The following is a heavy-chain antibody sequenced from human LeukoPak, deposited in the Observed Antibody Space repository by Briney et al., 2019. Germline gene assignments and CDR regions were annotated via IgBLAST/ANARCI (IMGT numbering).Heavy chain of an antibody. CDR3: ARDWAFGGVIVKNY. V-gene: IGHV4-34*01. J-gene: IGHJ4*02. Sequence: SGTLSLTCAVYGGSFSGYYWSLIRQPPGKGLEWIGEINHSGNTNYNPSLKSRVSISVDTSKNQFSLKLSSVTAADTAVYYCARDWAFGGVIVKNYWGQGTLVTVSS. CDR1: GGSFSGYY. D-gene: IGHD3-16*02. CDR2: INHSGNT.